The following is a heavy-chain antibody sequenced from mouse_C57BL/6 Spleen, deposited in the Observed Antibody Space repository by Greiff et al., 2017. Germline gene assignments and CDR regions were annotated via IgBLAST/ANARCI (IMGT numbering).Heavy chain of an antibody. CDR1: GYSITSGYY. Sequence: DVKLQESGPGLVKPSQSLSLTCSVTGYSITSGYYWNWIRQFPGNKLEWMGYISYDGSNNSNPSLKNRISITRDTSKNQFFLKLNSVTTEDTATYYCAREGTTVVAPAFDVWGTGTTVTVSS. CDR3: AREGTTVVAPAFDV. CDR2: ISYDGSN. V-gene: IGHV3-6*01. J-gene: IGHJ1*03. D-gene: IGHD1-1*01.